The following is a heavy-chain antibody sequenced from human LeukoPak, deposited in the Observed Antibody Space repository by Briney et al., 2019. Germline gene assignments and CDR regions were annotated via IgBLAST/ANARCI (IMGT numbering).Heavy chain of an antibody. V-gene: IGHV1-69*13. CDR2: IIPIFGTA. CDR3: AGWFGELGHYYYYMDV. CDR1: GGTFSSYA. Sequence: SVKVSCKASGGTFSSYAISWVRQAPGQGLEWMGGIIPIFGTANYAQKFQGRVTITADESTSTAYMELSSLRSEDTAVYYCAGWFGELGHYYYYMDVWDKGTTVTISS. J-gene: IGHJ6*03. D-gene: IGHD3-10*01.